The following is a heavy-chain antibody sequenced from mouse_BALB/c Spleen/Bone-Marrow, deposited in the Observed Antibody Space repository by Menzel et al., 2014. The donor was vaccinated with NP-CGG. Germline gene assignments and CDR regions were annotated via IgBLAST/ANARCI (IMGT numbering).Heavy chain of an antibody. D-gene: IGHD1-1*01. CDR2: ILPGSGNT. CDR1: GYIFSSYW. Sequence: QVQLQQSGAELMKPGASVTISCKATGYIFSSYWIEWIKQRPGHGLEWIGEILPGSGNTNYNEKFRDKATFTAETSSNIAYMQLSSLTSEDSAVCYCSRRAHYFGSGLDYWGQGTTLTVSS. V-gene: IGHV1-9*01. CDR3: SRRAHYFGSGLDY. J-gene: IGHJ2*01.